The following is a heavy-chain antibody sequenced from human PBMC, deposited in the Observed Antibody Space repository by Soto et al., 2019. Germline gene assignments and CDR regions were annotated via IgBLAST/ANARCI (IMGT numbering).Heavy chain of an antibody. CDR1: GGTFSSYA. Sequence: SVKVSCKASGGTFSSYAISWVRQAPGQGLEWMGGIIPIFGTANYAQKFQGRVTITADESTSTAYMELRSLRSEATAVYYCARDALGTVVRGLIIGSPPYAMDVSGQGTTLPLYS. CDR2: IIPIFGTA. CDR3: ARDALGTVVRGLIIGSPPYAMDV. J-gene: IGHJ6*02. V-gene: IGHV1-69*13. D-gene: IGHD3-10*01.